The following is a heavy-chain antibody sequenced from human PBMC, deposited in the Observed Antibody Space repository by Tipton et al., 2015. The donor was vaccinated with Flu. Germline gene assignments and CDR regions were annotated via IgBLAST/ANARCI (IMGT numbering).Heavy chain of an antibody. CDR3: ARDYSSYWSYNWFDP. D-gene: IGHD6-19*01. CDR1: GDSISSDFY. J-gene: IGHJ5*02. CDR2: VSRTGST. V-gene: IGHV4-38-2*02. Sequence: TLSLTCAVSGDSISSDFYWAWIRQFPGKGLEWIGTVSRTGSTIYNPSLKSRVTISADTAKNQFFLRLTSVTAADSAVYYCARDYSSYWSYNWFDPWGQGTLVTVSS.